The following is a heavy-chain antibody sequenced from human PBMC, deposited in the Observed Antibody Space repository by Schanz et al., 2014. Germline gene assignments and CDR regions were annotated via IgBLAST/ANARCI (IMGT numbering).Heavy chain of an antibody. J-gene: IGHJ6*02. Sequence: QVHLMQSGAEAKKPGASVKVSCKAFGYSFTTYFIHWVRLAPGQGFEWMGLISPSGGSTSYAQKFQGRVPMTRDPSPGTVLMEPGGLPSEDTAVYFWGRGGGAYPQKYGMDVWGQGTTVTVSS. D-gene: IGHD3-16*01. CDR2: ISPSGGST. CDR1: GYSFTTYF. CDR3: GRGGGAYPQKYGMDV. V-gene: IGHV1-46*01.